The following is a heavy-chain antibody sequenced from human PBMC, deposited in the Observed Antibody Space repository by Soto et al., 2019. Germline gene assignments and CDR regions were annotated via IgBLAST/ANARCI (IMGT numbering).Heavy chain of an antibody. CDR3: ARGRIQLWLPREYYYGMDV. CDR2: IIPIFGTA. CDR1: GGTFSSYA. Sequence: QVQLVQSGAEVKKPGSSVKVSCKASGGTFSSYAISWVRQAPGQGLEWMGGIIPIFGTASYAQKFQGRVTITADESTSTAYMELSSLRSEDTAVYYCARGRIQLWLPREYYYGMDVWGQGTTVTVSS. D-gene: IGHD5-18*01. J-gene: IGHJ6*02. V-gene: IGHV1-69*12.